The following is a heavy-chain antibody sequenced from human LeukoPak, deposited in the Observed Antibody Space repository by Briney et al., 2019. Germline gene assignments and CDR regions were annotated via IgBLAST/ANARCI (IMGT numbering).Heavy chain of an antibody. D-gene: IGHD3-22*01. CDR2: ISGSGGST. V-gene: IGHV3-23*01. CDR1: GFTFSSYA. J-gene: IGHJ4*02. CDR3: AKTLYDSSGYYHRENFFDY. Sequence: PGGSLRLSCAASGFTFSSYAMSWVRQAPAKGLEWVSAISGSGGSTYYADSVKGRFTISRDNSKNTLYLQMNSLRAEDTAVYYCAKTLYDSSGYYHRENFFDYWGQGTLVTVSS.